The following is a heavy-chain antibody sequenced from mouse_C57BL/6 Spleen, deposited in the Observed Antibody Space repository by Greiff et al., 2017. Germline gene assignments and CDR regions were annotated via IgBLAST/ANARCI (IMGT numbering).Heavy chain of an antibody. D-gene: IGHD3-2*01. CDR3: ASQTAGFAY. CDR1: GFSLTSYA. Sequence: VQLQQSGPGLVAPSQSLSITCTVSGFSLTSYAISWVRQPPGKGLEWLGVLWTGGGTNYNSALKSRLSISKDNSKSQVFLKMNSLQTDDTARYYCASQTAGFAYWGQGTLVTVSA. J-gene: IGHJ3*01. V-gene: IGHV2-9-1*01. CDR2: LWTGGGT.